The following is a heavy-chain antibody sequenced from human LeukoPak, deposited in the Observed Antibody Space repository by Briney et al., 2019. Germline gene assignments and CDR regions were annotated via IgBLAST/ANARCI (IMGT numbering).Heavy chain of an antibody. J-gene: IGHJ4*02. CDR1: GYTFTSYD. Sequence: VASVKVSCTASGYTFTSYDINWVRQATGQGLEWMGWMNPNSGNTGYAQKFQGRVTMTRNTSISTAYMELSSLRAEDTAVYYCAGDRHSGWYGASDYWGQGTLVTVSS. V-gene: IGHV1-8*01. CDR3: AGDRHSGWYGASDY. CDR2: MNPNSGNT. D-gene: IGHD6-19*01.